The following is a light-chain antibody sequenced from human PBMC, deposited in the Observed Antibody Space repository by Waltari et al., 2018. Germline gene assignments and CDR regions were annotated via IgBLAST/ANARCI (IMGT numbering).Light chain of an antibody. CDR3: HQYYTTPWT. Sequence: DIVIIQSPDSLPVSLGERAIINSKSSQSVLYSATTKNYLAWYQQKPGQSPKLLIYWASTRESGVPDRFGGSGSGTNFTLTISSLQAEDVADYYCHQYYTTPWTFGQGTKVEV. V-gene: IGKV4-1*01. J-gene: IGKJ1*01. CDR2: WAS. CDR1: QSVLYSATTKNY.